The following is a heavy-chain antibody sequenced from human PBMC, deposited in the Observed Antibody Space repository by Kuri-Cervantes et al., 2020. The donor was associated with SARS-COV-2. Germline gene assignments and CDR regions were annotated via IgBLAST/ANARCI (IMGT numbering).Heavy chain of an antibody. Sequence: GESLKISCAASGFTFSSYGMHWVRQAPGKGLEWVAVIWYDGSNKYYADSVKGRFTISRDNSKNTLYLQMNSLRAEDTAVYYCARDPTYYYDSSGYYRAWFLDYWGQGTLVTVSS. CDR2: IWYDGSNK. V-gene: IGHV3-33*08. D-gene: IGHD3-22*01. CDR3: ARDPTYYYDSSGYYRAWFLDY. J-gene: IGHJ4*02. CDR1: GFTFSSYG.